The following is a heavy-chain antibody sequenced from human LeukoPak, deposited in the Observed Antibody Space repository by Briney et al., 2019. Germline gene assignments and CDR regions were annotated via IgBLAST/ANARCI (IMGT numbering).Heavy chain of an antibody. Sequence: SETLSLTCAVYGGSFSGYYWSWIRQPPGKGLEWIGEINHSGSTNYNPSPKSRVTISVDTSKNQFSLKLSSVTAADTAVYYCARGNRIIHYDYVWGRPVDYWGQGTLVTVPS. J-gene: IGHJ4*02. CDR2: INHSGST. CDR1: GGSFSGYY. V-gene: IGHV4-34*01. D-gene: IGHD3-16*01. CDR3: ARGNRIIHYDYVWGRPVDY.